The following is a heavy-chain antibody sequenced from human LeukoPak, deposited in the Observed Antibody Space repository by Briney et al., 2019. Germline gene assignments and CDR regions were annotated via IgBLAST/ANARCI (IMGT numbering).Heavy chain of an antibody. CDR3: ARGLGYCTSTTCLLPFDY. J-gene: IGHJ4*02. CDR2: ISYDGSNK. V-gene: IGHV3-30*04. CDR1: GFTFSSYA. D-gene: IGHD2-2*01. Sequence: PGGSLRLSCAASGFTFSSYAMHWVRQAPGKGLEWVAVISYDGSNKYYADSVKGRFTISRDNSKNTLYLQMNSLGAEDTAMYYCARGLGYCTSTTCLLPFDYWGQGTLVTVSS.